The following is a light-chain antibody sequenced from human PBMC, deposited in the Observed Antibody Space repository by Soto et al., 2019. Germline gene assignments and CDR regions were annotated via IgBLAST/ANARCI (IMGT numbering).Light chain of an antibody. Sequence: EIVMTQSPATLSVSLGERASLSCRASQSVSDNLAWYRQKPGQAPSLLIYGASTRATGIPARFSGSGSGTAFTLTISSLQSEDLVVYYCQQYNSWPSITFGQGTRLEIK. V-gene: IGKV3-15*01. CDR1: QSVSDN. CDR3: QQYNSWPSIT. J-gene: IGKJ5*01. CDR2: GAS.